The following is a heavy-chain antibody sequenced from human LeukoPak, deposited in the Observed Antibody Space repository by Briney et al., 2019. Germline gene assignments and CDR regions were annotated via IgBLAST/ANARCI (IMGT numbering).Heavy chain of an antibody. D-gene: IGHD2/OR15-2a*01. V-gene: IGHV3-48*01. CDR1: GFTFSSYS. CDR3: ARDLRAVSN. Sequence: GGSLRLSCAASGFTFSSYSMNWVRQAPGKGLEWVSYISSSSSTIYNADSVKGRFTISRDNAKNSLYLQMNSLRAEDTAVYYCARDLRAVSNWGQGTLVTVSS. CDR2: ISSSSSTI. J-gene: IGHJ4*02.